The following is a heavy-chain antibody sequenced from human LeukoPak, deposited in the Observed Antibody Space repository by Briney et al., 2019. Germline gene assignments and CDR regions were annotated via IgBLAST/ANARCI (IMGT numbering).Heavy chain of an antibody. CDR3: AKDIYGDFSYYFDY. CDR2: ISWNSGSI. D-gene: IGHD4-17*01. J-gene: IGHJ4*02. V-gene: IGHV3-9*01. CDR1: GFTFDDNA. Sequence: AGGSLRLSCAASGFTFDDNAMHWVRQAPGKGLEWVSGISWNSGSIGYADSVKGRFTISRDNAKNSLYLQMNSLRAEDTALYYCAKDIYGDFSYYFDYWGQGTLVTVSS.